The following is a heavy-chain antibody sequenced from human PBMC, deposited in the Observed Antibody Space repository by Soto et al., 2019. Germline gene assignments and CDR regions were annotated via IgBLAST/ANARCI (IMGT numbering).Heavy chain of an antibody. Sequence: GASVKVSCKAFGGTFSSYTISWVRQAPGQGLEWMGRIIPILGIANYAQKFQGRVTITADKSTSTAYMELSSLRSEDTAVYYCARDRGYSYGYFDYWGQGTLVTVSS. CDR2: IIPILGIA. CDR1: GGTFSSYT. D-gene: IGHD5-18*01. CDR3: ARDRGYSYGYFDY. V-gene: IGHV1-69*04. J-gene: IGHJ4*02.